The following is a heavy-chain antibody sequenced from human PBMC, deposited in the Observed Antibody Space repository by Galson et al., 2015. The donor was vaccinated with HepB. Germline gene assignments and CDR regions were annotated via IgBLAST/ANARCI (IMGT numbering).Heavy chain of an antibody. J-gene: IGHJ4*02. CDR3: ARDKIVLIGYCSGGSCYSGGDY. V-gene: IGHV3-30-3*01. CDR1: GFIFSSYA. Sequence: SLRLSCAASGFIFSSYAMHWVRQAPGKGLEWVAVISYDGSNKYYADSVKGRFTISRDNSKNTLYLQMTSLRAEDTAVYYCARDKIVLIGYCSGGSCYSGGDYWGQGTLVTVSS. CDR2: ISYDGSNK. D-gene: IGHD2-15*01.